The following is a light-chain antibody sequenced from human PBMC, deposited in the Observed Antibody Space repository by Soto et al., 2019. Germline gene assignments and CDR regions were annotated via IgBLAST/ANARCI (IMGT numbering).Light chain of an antibody. CDR1: QSVSSN. Sequence: EAVLTQSPGTLSVSAGERATLSCRASQSVSSNLAWYQQRPGQAPRLLIYVASTRVTGIPGRFSGSGSGTDFTLTISSLHSEDVAVYYCHQYDNWPPTLGQGTKVDIK. J-gene: IGKJ1*01. V-gene: IGKV3-15*01. CDR3: HQYDNWPPT. CDR2: VAS.